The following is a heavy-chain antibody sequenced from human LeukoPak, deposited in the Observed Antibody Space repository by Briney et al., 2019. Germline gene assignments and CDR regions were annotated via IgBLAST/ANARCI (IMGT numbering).Heavy chain of an antibody. J-gene: IGHJ3*02. Sequence: SETLSLTCTVSGGSISSYYWSWIRQPPGKGLEWIGYIYYSGSTNYNPSLKSRVTIPVDTSKDQFSLKLSSVTAADTAVYYCARHQPAAGTAYSAFDIWGQGTMVTVSS. CDR3: ARHQPAAGTAYSAFDI. V-gene: IGHV4-59*08. CDR2: IYYSGST. CDR1: GGSISSYY. D-gene: IGHD6-13*01.